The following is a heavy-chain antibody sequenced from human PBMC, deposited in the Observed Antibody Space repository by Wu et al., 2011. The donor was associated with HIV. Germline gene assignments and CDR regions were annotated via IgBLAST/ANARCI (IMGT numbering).Heavy chain of an antibody. CDR1: GYTFTNFG. D-gene: IGHD3-10*01. CDR2: INPYNGNT. CDR3: ARFSMVRGVIITLDYYYGMDA. V-gene: IGHV1-18*01. Sequence: QVQLVQSGAEVKKPGASVKVSCKASGYTFTNFGISWVRQAPGQGLEWMAWINPYNGNTNYAQKLQGRVTMTTDTSTSTAYMELRSLRSDDTAVYYCARFSMVRGVIITLDYYYGMDAWGQGTTVTVSS. J-gene: IGHJ6*02.